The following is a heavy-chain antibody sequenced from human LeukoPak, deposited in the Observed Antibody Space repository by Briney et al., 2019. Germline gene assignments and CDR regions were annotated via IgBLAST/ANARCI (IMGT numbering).Heavy chain of an antibody. V-gene: IGHV3-30*02. CDR1: GFIFSNYG. Sequence: PGGSLRLSCAASGFIFSNYGMHWVRQAPGKGLEWVAFIRYDGSNKDYADPVKGRFTISRDNSKNTLYLQMNSLRAEDTAVYYCAKVGVYYGSGSSYYFDYWGQGTLVTVSS. J-gene: IGHJ4*02. D-gene: IGHD3-10*01. CDR2: IRYDGSNK. CDR3: AKVGVYYGSGSSYYFDY.